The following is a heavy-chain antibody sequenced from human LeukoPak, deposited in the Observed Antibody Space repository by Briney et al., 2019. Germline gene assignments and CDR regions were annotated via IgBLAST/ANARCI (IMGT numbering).Heavy chain of an antibody. D-gene: IGHD4/OR15-4a*01. V-gene: IGHV4-59*08. Sequence: SETLSLTCNVSGGSISRYYWSWIRKPPGKRLEWIGYIHYSGSTKYNPSLNSRVSISLDTPKNQFSLRLSPVTAYDAAVYYCASRGAGPNWFDSWGQGTQITVSS. CDR1: GGSISRYY. CDR2: IHYSGST. J-gene: IGHJ5*01. CDR3: ASRGAGPNWFDS.